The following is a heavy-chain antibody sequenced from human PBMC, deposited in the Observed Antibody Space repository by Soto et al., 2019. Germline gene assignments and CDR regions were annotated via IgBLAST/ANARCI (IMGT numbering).Heavy chain of an antibody. D-gene: IGHD3-16*02. CDR2: THHSGTT. V-gene: IGHV4-4*02. Sequence: QVQLQESGPGLVKPSGTLSLTCAVSGGPIINNDWGSWVRQSPGKGLEWIGETHHSGTTNYNPSLKNRVNVAVDKSMTQVSLDLTSVTAADTAIYYCERDGNCYRGICRVGWFDPWGQGTLVIVSS. J-gene: IGHJ5*02. CDR1: GGPIINNDW. CDR3: ERDGNCYRGICRVGWFDP.